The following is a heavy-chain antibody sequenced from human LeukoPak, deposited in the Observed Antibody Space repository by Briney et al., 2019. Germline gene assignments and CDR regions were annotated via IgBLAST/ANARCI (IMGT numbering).Heavy chain of an antibody. J-gene: IGHJ4*02. CDR1: GGSISSGGYY. V-gene: IGHV4-31*03. CDR3: ARGEGSGSYYKPSDY. Sequence: SETLSLTCTVSGGSISSGGYYWSWIRQHPGKGLEWIGYIYYSGSTYYNPSLKSRVTISVDTSKNQFSLKLSSVTAADTAVYYCARGEGSGSYYKPSDYWGQGTLVTVSS. CDR2: IYYSGST. D-gene: IGHD3-10*01.